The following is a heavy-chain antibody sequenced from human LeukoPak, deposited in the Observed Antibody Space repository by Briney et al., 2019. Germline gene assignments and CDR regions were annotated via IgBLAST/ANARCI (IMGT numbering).Heavy chain of an antibody. CDR1: GYSISSGYY. V-gene: IGHV4-38-2*02. D-gene: IGHD3-16*02. Sequence: KPSETLSLTCTVSGYSISSGYYWGWIRQPPGKGLEWIGSIYHSGSTYYNPSLKSRVTISVDTSKNQFSLKLSSVTAADTAVYYCARNLLRLGELSPYYFDYWGQGTLVTVSS. CDR3: ARNLLRLGELSPYYFDY. CDR2: IYHSGST. J-gene: IGHJ4*02.